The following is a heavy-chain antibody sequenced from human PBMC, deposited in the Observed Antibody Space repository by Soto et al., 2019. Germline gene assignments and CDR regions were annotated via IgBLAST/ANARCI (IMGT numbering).Heavy chain of an antibody. V-gene: IGHV3-33*01. D-gene: IGHD5-18*01. J-gene: IGHJ4*02. Sequence: QVQLVESGGGVVQPGRSLSLSCAASGFTFSSYGMHWVRQAPGTGLEWVAVIWYDGSNKYYADSVKGRFTISRDNSKNTLYRQMNSLRAEDTAVYYCARDQGRGYNYGFDYWGQGTLVTVSS. CDR1: GFTFSSYG. CDR2: IWYDGSNK. CDR3: ARDQGRGYNYGFDY.